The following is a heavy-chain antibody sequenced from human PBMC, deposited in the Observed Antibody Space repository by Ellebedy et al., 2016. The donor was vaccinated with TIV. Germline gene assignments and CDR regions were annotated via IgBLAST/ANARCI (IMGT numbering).Heavy chain of an antibody. CDR1: GYSFPSYG. CDR3: ARDLDSGYERFDD. V-gene: IGHV1-18*01. CDR2: INAYNGNT. Sequence: AASVKVSCKASGYSFPSYGISWVRQAPGQGLEWMGWINAYNGNTNYAQKVQGRVTMTTDTSTSKAFMELRSLRSDDTAVYYCARDLDSGYERFDDWGQGTLVTVSS. D-gene: IGHD5-12*01. J-gene: IGHJ4*02.